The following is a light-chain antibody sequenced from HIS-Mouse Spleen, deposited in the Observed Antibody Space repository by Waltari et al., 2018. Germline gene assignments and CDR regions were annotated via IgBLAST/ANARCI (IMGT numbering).Light chain of an antibody. CDR2: CAS. Sequence: DIVMTQSPDSLAVSLGERATINCKSSQSVLYSSNNKNYLAWYQQKPGQPPKLLIYCASTRESRVPDRFSGSGSGTDFTLTISSLQAEDVAVYYCQQYYSTPWTFGQGTKVEIK. V-gene: IGKV4-1*01. J-gene: IGKJ1*01. CDR3: QQYYSTPWT. CDR1: QSVLYSSNNKNY.